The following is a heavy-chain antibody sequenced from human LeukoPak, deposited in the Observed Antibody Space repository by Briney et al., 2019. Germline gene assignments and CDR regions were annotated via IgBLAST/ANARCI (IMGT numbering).Heavy chain of an antibody. CDR3: VREGPRGLAFDI. CDR2: ISASGGST. Sequence: GGSLRLSCAASGFTFRSHDMSWVRQAPGKGLEWVSGISASGGSTFYADSVKGRFTISRDNSKSTLYLQMNGLRVEDTAVYYCVREGPRGLAFDIWGQGTMVTVSS. V-gene: IGHV3-23*01. CDR1: GFTFRSHD. D-gene: IGHD3/OR15-3a*01. J-gene: IGHJ3*02.